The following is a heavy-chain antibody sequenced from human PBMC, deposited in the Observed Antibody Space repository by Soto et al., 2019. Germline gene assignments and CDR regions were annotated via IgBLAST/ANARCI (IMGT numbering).Heavy chain of an antibody. CDR2: IYYSGST. J-gene: IGHJ4*02. D-gene: IGHD5-18*01. Sequence: SETLSLTCTVSGGSISSGDYYWSWIRQPPGKGLEWIGYIYYSGSTYYNPSLKSRVTISVDTSKNQFSLKLSSVTAADTAVYYCARDEYSYGYPDYWGQGTLVTVSS. CDR3: ARDEYSYGYPDY. CDR1: GGSISSGDYY. V-gene: IGHV4-30-4*01.